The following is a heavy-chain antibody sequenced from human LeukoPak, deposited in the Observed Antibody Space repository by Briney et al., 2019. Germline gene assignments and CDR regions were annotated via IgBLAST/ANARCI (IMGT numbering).Heavy chain of an antibody. V-gene: IGHV1-18*01. D-gene: IGHD6-13*01. CDR2: ISAYNGNT. CDR1: GYTFTNYG. CDR3: ARDQSLVAYSSTWFDY. J-gene: IGHJ4*02. Sequence: ASVKVSCKTSGYTFTNYGLSWVRQAPGQGLEWMGWISAYNGNTDYAQNLQGRVTLTTDTSTTTAYMELRSLGSDDTAVYYCARDQSLVAYSSTWFDYWGQGTLVTVSS.